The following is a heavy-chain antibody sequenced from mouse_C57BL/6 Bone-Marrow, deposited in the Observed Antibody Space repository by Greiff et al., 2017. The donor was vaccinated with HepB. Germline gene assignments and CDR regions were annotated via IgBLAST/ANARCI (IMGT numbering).Heavy chain of an antibody. V-gene: IGHV5-4*01. CDR1: GFTFSSYA. CDR2: ISDGGSYT. D-gene: IGHD4-1*01. Sequence: EVQLQESGGGLVKPGGSLKLSCAASGFTFSSYAMSWVRQTPEKRLEWVATISDGGSYTYYPDNLKGRFTISRDNAKHNLYLQMSHLKSEDTAMYYCARGNWNYFDYWGQGTTLTVSS. CDR3: ARGNWNYFDY. J-gene: IGHJ2*01.